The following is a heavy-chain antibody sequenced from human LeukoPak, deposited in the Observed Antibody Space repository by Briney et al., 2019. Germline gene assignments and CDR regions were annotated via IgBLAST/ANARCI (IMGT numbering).Heavy chain of an antibody. CDR2: INPNSGGT. D-gene: IGHD3-10*01. CDR3: ATDSGGNSDGSLKLN. CDR1: GYTFTGYY. J-gene: IGHJ4*02. Sequence: ASVKVSCKASGYTFTGYYMHWVRQAPGQGLEWMGWINPNSGGTNYAQKFQGRVTMTEDTSTDTAYMELSSLRSEDTAVYYCATDSGGNSDGSLKLNWGQGTLVTVSS. V-gene: IGHV1-2*02.